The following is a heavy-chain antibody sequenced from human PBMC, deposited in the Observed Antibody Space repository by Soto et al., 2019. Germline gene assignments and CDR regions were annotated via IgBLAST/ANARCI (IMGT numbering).Heavy chain of an antibody. D-gene: IGHD3-9*01. Sequence: SVKVSCKASGGTFSSYAISWVRQAPGQGLEWMGGIIPIFGTANYAQKFQGRVTITADESTSTAYMELSSLRSEDTAVYYCALRYFDWGPDYYYYGMEVWGQGTTVTVSS. V-gene: IGHV1-69*13. CDR2: IIPIFGTA. J-gene: IGHJ6*02. CDR1: GGTFSSYA. CDR3: ALRYFDWGPDYYYYGMEV.